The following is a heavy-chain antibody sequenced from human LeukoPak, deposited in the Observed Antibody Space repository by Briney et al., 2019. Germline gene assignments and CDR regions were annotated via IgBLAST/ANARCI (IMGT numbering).Heavy chain of an antibody. D-gene: IGHD3-22*01. CDR1: GFTFSRYW. V-gene: IGHV3-7*01. CDR3: ARKLYYYDTSPAGWFDP. CDR2: INQDGSGE. J-gene: IGHJ5*02. Sequence: RGSLRLSCAASGFTFSRYWMTWVRQGQGKGLEWVATINQDGSGEYCVDSVKGRFTISRDNAKNSLYLQISGLRAEDTAVYHCARKLYYYDTSPAGWFDPWGQGTLVTVS.